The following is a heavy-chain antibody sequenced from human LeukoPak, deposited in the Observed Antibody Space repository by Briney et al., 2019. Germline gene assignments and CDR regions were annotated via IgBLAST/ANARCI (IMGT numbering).Heavy chain of an antibody. CDR3: TKGDQQLVYYYYYYYMDV. CDR1: GFTFSRYG. D-gene: IGHD6-13*01. J-gene: IGHJ6*03. CDR2: IKSKTDGGTT. V-gene: IGHV3-15*01. Sequence: GGSLRLSCAASGFTFSRYGINWVRQAPGKGLEWVGRIKSKTDGGTTDYAAPVKGRFAISRDDSKNTLYLQMNSLKTEDTAVYYCTKGDQQLVYYYYYYYMDVWGKGTTVTVSS.